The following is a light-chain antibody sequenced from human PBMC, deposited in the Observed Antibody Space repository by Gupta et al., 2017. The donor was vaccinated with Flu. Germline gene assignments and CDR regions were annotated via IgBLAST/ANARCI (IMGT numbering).Light chain of an antibody. J-gene: IGLJ3*02. CDR3: SSYTSSSTLV. CDR2: EVG. V-gene: IGLV2-14*01. CDR1: SSDVGGYNF. Sequence: TSSDVGGYNFVSWYQQHPGKAPKVMIYEVGHRPSGVSNRFSGSKSGNTASLTISGLQAEDEADYYCSSYTSSSTLVFGGGTKLTVL.